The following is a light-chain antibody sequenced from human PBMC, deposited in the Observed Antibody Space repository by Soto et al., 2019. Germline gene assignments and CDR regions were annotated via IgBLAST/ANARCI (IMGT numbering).Light chain of an antibody. J-gene: IGLJ2*01. CDR3: QSFDSNNVV. CDR2: KNN. CDR1: SGSIASNH. V-gene: IGLV6-57*04. Sequence: NFMXXQPHSVSXXPGKTVTISCXRSSGSIASNHVQWYQQHPGSAPTTVIYKNNQRPSGVPDRFSGSIDSSSNSASLTISGLKTEDEADYYCQSFDSNNVVFGGGTKITVL.